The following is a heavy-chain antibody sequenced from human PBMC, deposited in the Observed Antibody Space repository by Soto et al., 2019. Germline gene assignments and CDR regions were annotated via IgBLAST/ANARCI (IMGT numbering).Heavy chain of an antibody. J-gene: IGHJ5*02. CDR1: GFTFSSYW. CDR3: ARGGSIQLWLFRGGWFDP. Sequence: VGSLRLSCAASGFTFSSYWMHWVRQAPGKGLVWVSRINSDGSSTSYADSVKGRFTISRDNAKNTLYLQMNSLRAEDTAVYYCARGGSIQLWLFRGGWFDPWGQGTLVTVSS. CDR2: INSDGSST. D-gene: IGHD5-18*01. V-gene: IGHV3-74*01.